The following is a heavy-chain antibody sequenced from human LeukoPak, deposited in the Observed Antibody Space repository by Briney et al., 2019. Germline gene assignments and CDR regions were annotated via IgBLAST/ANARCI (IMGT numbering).Heavy chain of an antibody. V-gene: IGHV4-59*12. Sequence: SETLSLTCTVSGASISSYYWSWIRQSPGKGLEWIGYIYYSGSTNYNPSLKSRVTISVDTSKNQFSLKLSSVTAADTAVYYCASKRSYYYGSGSYRLYWFDPWGQGTLVTVSS. J-gene: IGHJ5*02. CDR3: ASKRSYYYGSGSYRLYWFDP. CDR2: IYYSGST. D-gene: IGHD3-10*01. CDR1: GASISSYY.